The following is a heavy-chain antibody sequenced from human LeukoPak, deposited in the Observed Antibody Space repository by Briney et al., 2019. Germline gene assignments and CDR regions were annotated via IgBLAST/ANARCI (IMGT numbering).Heavy chain of an antibody. CDR1: GGSISSYY. CDR3: ARSDGSYAKFDY. J-gene: IGHJ4*02. Sequence: SETLSLTCTVSGGSISSYYWSWIRQPPGKGPEWIGYIYYSGSTNYNPSLKSRVTISVDTSKNQFSLKLSSVTAADTAVYYCARSDGSYAKFDYWGQGTLVTVSS. CDR2: IYYSGST. D-gene: IGHD1-26*01. V-gene: IGHV4-59*01.